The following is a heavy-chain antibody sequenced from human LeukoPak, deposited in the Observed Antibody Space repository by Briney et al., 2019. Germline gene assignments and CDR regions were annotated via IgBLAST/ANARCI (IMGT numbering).Heavy chain of an antibody. Sequence: GASVKVSCKASGYTFTSYYMHWVRQAPGQGLEWMGIINPSGGSTSYAQKFQGRVTMTRDTSTSTVYMELSSLRSEDTAVYYCARSRSTYYYGSGSYDDYWGQGTLVTVSS. V-gene: IGHV1-46*01. J-gene: IGHJ4*02. CDR2: INPSGGST. CDR3: ARSRSTYYYGSGSYDDY. D-gene: IGHD3-10*01. CDR1: GYTFTSYY.